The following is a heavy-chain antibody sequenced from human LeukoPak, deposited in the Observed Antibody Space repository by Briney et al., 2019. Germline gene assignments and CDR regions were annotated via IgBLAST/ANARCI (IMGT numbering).Heavy chain of an antibody. J-gene: IGHJ6*03. CDR1: GFTFSSYW. D-gene: IGHD1-14*01. CDR3: ARVSARTAYYMDV. Sequence: GGSLRLSCAASGFTFSSYWMSWVRQAPGKGLEWVANIKQDGSEKYYVDSVKGRFTISRDNAKNSLYLQMNSLRAEDTAVYYCARVSARTAYYMDVWGKGTTVTVSS. CDR2: IKQDGSEK. V-gene: IGHV3-7*01.